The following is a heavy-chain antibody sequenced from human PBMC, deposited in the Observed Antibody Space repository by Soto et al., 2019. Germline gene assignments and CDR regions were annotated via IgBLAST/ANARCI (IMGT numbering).Heavy chain of an antibody. D-gene: IGHD6-13*01. J-gene: IGHJ4*02. CDR3: ARRSPSYSSSWYYFDY. CDR2: IYYSGST. V-gene: IGHV4-31*03. Sequence: SETLSLTCTVSGGSISSGGYYWSWIRQHPGKGMERIGYIYYSGSTYYNQSLKSRDTISVDTSKNQFSLKLSYVTAVDMAVYYCARRSPSYSSSWYYFDYWGQGTLVTVS. CDR1: GGSISSGGYY.